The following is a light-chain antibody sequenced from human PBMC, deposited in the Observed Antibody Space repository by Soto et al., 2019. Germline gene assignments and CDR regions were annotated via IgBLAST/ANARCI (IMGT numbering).Light chain of an antibody. CDR3: QQHNSYSQT. J-gene: IGKJ1*01. Sequence: DIQMTQSPSTLSASVGDRVTITCRASQSISNWLAWYQQKPGKAPKLLIYKASSLVSAVPSRFKGSGSGTEFTLTISSLQPDDFATYYCQQHNSYSQTFGQGTKVEIK. V-gene: IGKV1-5*03. CDR1: QSISNW. CDR2: KAS.